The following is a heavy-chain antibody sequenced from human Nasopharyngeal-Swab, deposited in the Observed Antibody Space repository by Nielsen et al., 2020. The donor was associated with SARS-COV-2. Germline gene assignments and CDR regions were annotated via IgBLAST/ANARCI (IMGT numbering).Heavy chain of an antibody. CDR1: GFTFSSYW. V-gene: IGHV3-7*01. D-gene: IGHD3-22*01. Sequence: GGSLRLSCAASGFTFSSYWMSWVRQAPGKGLEWVANIKQDGSEKYYVDSVKGRFTISRDNAKNSLYLQMNSLRAEDTAVYYCARFYYDNSGPRGFDYWGQGTLVTVSS. J-gene: IGHJ4*02. CDR2: IKQDGSEK. CDR3: ARFYYDNSGPRGFDY.